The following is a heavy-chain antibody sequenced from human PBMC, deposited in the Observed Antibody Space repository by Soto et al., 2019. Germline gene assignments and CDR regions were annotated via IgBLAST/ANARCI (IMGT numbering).Heavy chain of an antibody. J-gene: IGHJ4*01. CDR2: IRSDGFT. V-gene: IGHV3-23*01. D-gene: IGHD3-16*01. CDR3: LKLLWGAYWAFDY. Sequence: GGSLRLSCAGSGFDFKRFAISWVRLAPGKGLEWVSSIRSDGFTYYADSVKGRFIISRDSSTDTVYLQMSSLRAEDSALYYCLKLLWGAYWAFDYWGQGTLVTVYS. CDR1: GFDFKRFA.